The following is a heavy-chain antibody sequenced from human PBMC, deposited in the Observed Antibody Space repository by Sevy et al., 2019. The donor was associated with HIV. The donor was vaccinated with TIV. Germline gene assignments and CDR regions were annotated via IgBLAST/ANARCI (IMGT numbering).Heavy chain of an antibody. CDR1: GFTFSSYS. Sequence: GGSLRLSCAASGFTFSSYSMNWVRQTPGKGLEWVSYISSSSSTIYYADSVKGRFTISRDNAKNSLYLQMNSLRAEDTAVYYWARGGYSSSWYFSPRRASDTYYYGMDVWGQGTTVTVSS. CDR3: ARGGYSSSWYFSPRRASDTYYYGMDV. J-gene: IGHJ6*02. CDR2: ISSSSSTI. V-gene: IGHV3-48*01. D-gene: IGHD6-13*01.